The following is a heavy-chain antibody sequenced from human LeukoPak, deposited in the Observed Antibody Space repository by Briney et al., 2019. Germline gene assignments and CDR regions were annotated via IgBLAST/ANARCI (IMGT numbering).Heavy chain of an antibody. J-gene: IGHJ4*02. D-gene: IGHD3-10*01. Sequence: SETLSLTCTVSGGSISSDYWSWIRQPPGKGLEWIGYIHYSGGTNYTPSLRSRITISVDTSKTQFSLKLSSVTAADTAVYYCARDETKGKGTAWFGWVYWGRGTLVTVSS. CDR1: GGSISSDY. CDR2: IHYSGGT. V-gene: IGHV4-59*12. CDR3: ARDETKGKGTAWFGWVY.